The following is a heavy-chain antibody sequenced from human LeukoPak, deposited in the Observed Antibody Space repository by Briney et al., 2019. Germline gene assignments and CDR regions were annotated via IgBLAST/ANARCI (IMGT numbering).Heavy chain of an antibody. CDR1: GYTFTSYG. V-gene: IGHV1-18*01. CDR2: ISAYNGNT. J-gene: IGHJ4*02. Sequence: GASVKVSCKASGYTFTSYGISWVRQAPGQGLEWMGWISAYNGNTNYAQKLQGRVTMTTDTSTSTAYMELRSLRSDDTAVYYCARDRGYYDYIWGRYRSPKSPGYFDYWGQGTLVTVSS. D-gene: IGHD3-16*02. CDR3: ARDRGYYDYIWGRYRSPKSPGYFDY.